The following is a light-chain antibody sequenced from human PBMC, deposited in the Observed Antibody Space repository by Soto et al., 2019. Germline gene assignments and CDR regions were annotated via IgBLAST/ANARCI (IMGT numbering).Light chain of an antibody. Sequence: EILVTQSPSTLSLSPGERASISCRASQSIGISLAWYQQKPGTAPRLLIYAVTKWDSGIPARFSGGGSGADFTLTVSDLEPEDFATYYCQQSYSSPPTFGRGIKVDIK. CDR3: QQSYSSPPT. CDR2: AVT. V-gene: IGKV3-11*01. J-gene: IGKJ4*01. CDR1: QSIGIS.